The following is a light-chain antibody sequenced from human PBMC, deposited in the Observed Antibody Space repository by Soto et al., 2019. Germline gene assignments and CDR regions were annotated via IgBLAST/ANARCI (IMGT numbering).Light chain of an antibody. Sequence: QSALTQPASVSGSPGQSITIACTGTSSDIGGYNFVSWYQHHPGKAPKLLIYDVGNRPSGVSNRFSGSKSGNTASVTISGLQAEDEAHYYCNSYRTVSTYVFGTGTKLTVL. J-gene: IGLJ1*01. CDR1: SSDIGGYNF. CDR3: NSYRTVSTYV. CDR2: DVG. V-gene: IGLV2-14*03.